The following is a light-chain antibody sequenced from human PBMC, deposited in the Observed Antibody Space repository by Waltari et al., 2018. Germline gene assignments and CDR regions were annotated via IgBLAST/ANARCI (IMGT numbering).Light chain of an antibody. J-gene: IGLJ3*02. CDR1: SSDVGFYNY. CDR2: DVS. Sequence: QSALTQPASVSGSPGQSITISCPGTSSDVGFYNYVSWYPPPPGKAPKLMIYDVSERPSRVANPFSGAKAGTTASLTSSGLQAEDEADYYCNSYAGSSSWVFGGGTKLTVL. V-gene: IGLV2-14*01. CDR3: NSYAGSSSWV.